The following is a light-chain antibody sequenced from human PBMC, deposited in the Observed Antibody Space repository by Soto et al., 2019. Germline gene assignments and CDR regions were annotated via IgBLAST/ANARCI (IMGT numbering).Light chain of an antibody. J-gene: IGKJ4*01. Sequence: DIVLTQSPGTLSLSPGERATLSCRASQSVTSSYLGWYQQKPGQAPRLLIYGASSRATGIPDRFSGSGSGTDFTLTFSRLESEDFAVYYCQQHGSSPLTFGGGTKVEIK. CDR3: QQHGSSPLT. V-gene: IGKV3-20*01. CDR1: QSVTSSY. CDR2: GAS.